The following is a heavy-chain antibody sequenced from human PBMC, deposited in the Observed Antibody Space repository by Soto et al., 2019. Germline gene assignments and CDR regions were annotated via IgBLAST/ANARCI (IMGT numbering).Heavy chain of an antibody. J-gene: IGHJ1*01. Sequence: QVQLVESGGGVVQPGRSLRLSCAASGFTFSSYAMHWVRQAPGKGLEWVAVISYDGSNKYYADSVKGRFTISRDNSKNKLYLQMHRQRAEDTAVYYCARTLLGTTGYFHHWGQGTLVTVSS. V-gene: IGHV3-30-3*01. CDR2: ISYDGSNK. CDR3: ARTLLGTTGYFHH. CDR1: GFTFSSYA. D-gene: IGHD2-15*01.